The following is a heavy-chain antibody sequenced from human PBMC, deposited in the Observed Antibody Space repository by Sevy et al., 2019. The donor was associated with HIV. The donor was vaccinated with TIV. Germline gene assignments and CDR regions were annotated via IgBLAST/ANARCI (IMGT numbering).Heavy chain of an antibody. Sequence: GESLKISCAASGFTIRTYNMNWVRQGPGKGLEWVSSISSSSTYIYYADSVKGRFTISRDNAKNSLYLQMSSLRAEDTAVYYCARDLVIPATTDYFYYGMDVWGQGTTVTVSS. CDR3: ARDLVIPATTDYFYYGMDV. V-gene: IGHV3-21*01. J-gene: IGHJ6*02. CDR1: GFTIRTYN. CDR2: ISSSSTYI. D-gene: IGHD2-15*01.